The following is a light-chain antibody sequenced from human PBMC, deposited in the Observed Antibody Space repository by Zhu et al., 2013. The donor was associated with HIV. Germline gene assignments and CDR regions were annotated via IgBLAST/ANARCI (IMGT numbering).Light chain of an antibody. CDR3: QQYNNWPPLT. J-gene: IGKJ4*01. Sequence: EIVLTQSPVTLSLSPGERATLSCRASQSVANSLAWYQQKPGQAPRLVIYAASTRATDVPARFSGSGSGAEFTLTISSLQSEDFAVYYCQQYNNWPPLTFGGGTTLELK. V-gene: IGKV3-15*01. CDR2: AAS. CDR1: QSVANS.